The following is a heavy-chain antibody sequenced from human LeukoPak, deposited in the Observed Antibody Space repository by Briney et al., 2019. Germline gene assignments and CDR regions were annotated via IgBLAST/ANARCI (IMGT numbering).Heavy chain of an antibody. J-gene: IGHJ5*02. CDR3: ARGNSGSYNDWFDP. CDR1: GFTFSSYD. Sequence: GGSLRLSCAASGFTFSSYDMHWVRQATGKGLEWVSAIGTAGDTYYPGSVKGRFTISRENAKNSLYLQMNSLRAGDTAVYYCARGNSGSYNDWFDPWGQGTLVTVSS. D-gene: IGHD1-26*01. CDR2: IGTAGDT. V-gene: IGHV3-13*01.